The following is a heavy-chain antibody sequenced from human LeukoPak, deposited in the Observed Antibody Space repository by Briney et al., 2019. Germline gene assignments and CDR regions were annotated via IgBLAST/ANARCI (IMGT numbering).Heavy chain of an antibody. D-gene: IGHD4-17*01. V-gene: IGHV3-7*01. CDR1: GFTFSSYW. J-gene: IGHJ5*02. CDR2: IKQDGSEK. Sequence: GRSLRLSCAASGFTFSSYWMSWVRQAPGKGLEWVANIKQDGSEKYYVDSVKGRFTISRDNAKNSLYLQMNSLRAEDTAVYYCARATPEDYGDYAFDPWGQGTLVTVSS. CDR3: ARATPEDYGDYAFDP.